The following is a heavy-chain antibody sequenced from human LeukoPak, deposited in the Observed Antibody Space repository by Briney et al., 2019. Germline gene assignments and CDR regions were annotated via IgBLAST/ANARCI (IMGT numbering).Heavy chain of an antibody. CDR2: IYTSGST. V-gene: IGHV4-61*02. CDR1: GGSISSGGYY. D-gene: IGHD2-8*01. CDR3: AREVPLRTNGVCYLDY. J-gene: IGHJ4*02. Sequence: PSQTLSLTCTVSGGSISSGGYYWSWIRQHPGKGLEWIGRIYTSGSTNYNPSLKSRVTMSVDTSKNQFSLKLSSVTAADTAVYYCAREVPLRTNGVCYLDYWGQGTLVTVSS.